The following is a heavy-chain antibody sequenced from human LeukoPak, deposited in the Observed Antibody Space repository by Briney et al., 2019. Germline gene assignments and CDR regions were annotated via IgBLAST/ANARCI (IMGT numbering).Heavy chain of an antibody. CDR1: GFTFSSNR. Sequence: GGSLSFYCSASGFTFSSNRMQWLRQAPGKGLEGVAVIWYDGSNKYYADSVKGRFTISRDNSKNTLYLQMNSLRAEDTAVYYCARESFVGQYYFPYWGQGTPVTVSS. J-gene: IGHJ4*02. CDR3: ARESFVGQYYFPY. D-gene: IGHD2/OR15-2a*01. CDR2: IWYDGSNK. V-gene: IGHV3-33*01.